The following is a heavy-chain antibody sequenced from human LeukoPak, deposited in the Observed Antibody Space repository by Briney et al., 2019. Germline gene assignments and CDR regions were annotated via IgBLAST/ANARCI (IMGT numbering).Heavy chain of an antibody. V-gene: IGHV3-53*04. Sequence: GGSLRLSCAAPRLTVSSNYMSWGRQAPGKGLEWVSVIYSGGSTYYADSVKGRFTISRHNSKNTLYLQMNSLRAEDTAVYYCARVIYSRSPGIWGQGTMVTVSS. CDR2: IYSGGST. CDR1: RLTVSSNY. D-gene: IGHD6-13*01. J-gene: IGHJ3*02. CDR3: ARVIYSRSPGI.